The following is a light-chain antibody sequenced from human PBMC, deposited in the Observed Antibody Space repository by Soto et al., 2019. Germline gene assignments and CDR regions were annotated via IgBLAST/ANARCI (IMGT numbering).Light chain of an antibody. J-gene: IGKJ1*01. CDR2: SGS. CDR1: QSLLHSNGNIY. V-gene: IGKV2-28*01. Sequence: DIVLTQSPLSLPVTPGEPASISCRSSQSLLHSNGNIYLDWYLQKPGQSPQLLSYSGSISDSGVPDRFSGSGSGTDFTLKITRVEAEDVGVYYCMQAIQAPRTFGLGTKVEIK. CDR3: MQAIQAPRT.